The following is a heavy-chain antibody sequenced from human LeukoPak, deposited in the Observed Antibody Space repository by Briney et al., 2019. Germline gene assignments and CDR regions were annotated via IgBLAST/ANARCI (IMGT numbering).Heavy chain of an antibody. CDR3: ARLSALIAARYFDY. Sequence: GESLKISCKCSGYSFTSYWIGWVRQTPGKGLEWMGIIYPGDSDTRYSPSFQGQVTISADKSISTAYLQWSSLKASDTAMYYCARLSALIAARYFDYRGQGTLVTVSS. J-gene: IGHJ4*02. V-gene: IGHV5-51*01. D-gene: IGHD6-6*01. CDR2: IYPGDSDT. CDR1: GYSFTSYW.